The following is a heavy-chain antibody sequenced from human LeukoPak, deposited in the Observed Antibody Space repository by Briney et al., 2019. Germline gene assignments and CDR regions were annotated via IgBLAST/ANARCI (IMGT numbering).Heavy chain of an antibody. CDR3: AVGYCSSTSCYREYFQH. CDR2: IYHSGGT. CDR1: GYSISSGYY. Sequence: SETLSLTCAVSGYSISSGYYWGWIRQPPGKGLEWIGTIYHSGGTYYNPSLKSRVTISVDTSKNQFSLKLSSVTAADTAVYYCAVGYCSSTSCYREYFQHWGQGTLVTVSS. D-gene: IGHD2-2*02. J-gene: IGHJ1*01. V-gene: IGHV4-38-2*01.